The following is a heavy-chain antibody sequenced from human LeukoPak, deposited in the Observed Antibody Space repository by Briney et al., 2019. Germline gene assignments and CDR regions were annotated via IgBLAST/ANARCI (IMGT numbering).Heavy chain of an antibody. CDR2: IYTSGST. CDR1: GGSISSYY. J-gene: IGHJ4*02. Sequence: SETLSLTCTVSGGSISSYYWSWIRQPAGKGLEWIGRIYTSGSTNYNPSLKSRVTISVDLSKTQLSLKLASVTAADTAVYCARHLSGKTDYWGQGILITVSS. D-gene: IGHD3-10*01. CDR3: ARHLSGKTDY. V-gene: IGHV4-4*07.